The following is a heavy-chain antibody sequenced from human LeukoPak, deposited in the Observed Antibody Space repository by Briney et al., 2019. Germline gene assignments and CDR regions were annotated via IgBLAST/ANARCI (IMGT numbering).Heavy chain of an antibody. CDR3: AKDRRHYYDSSGYYFYYMDV. V-gene: IGHV3-7*01. CDR1: GFTFSSYW. Sequence: PGGSLRLSCAASGFTFSSYWMSWVRQAPGKGLEWVANIKQDGSEKYYVDSVKGRFTISRDTSKNTLYLQMNSLRAEDTAVYYCAKDRRHYYDSSGYYFYYMDVWGKGTTVTVSS. J-gene: IGHJ6*03. D-gene: IGHD3-22*01. CDR2: IKQDGSEK.